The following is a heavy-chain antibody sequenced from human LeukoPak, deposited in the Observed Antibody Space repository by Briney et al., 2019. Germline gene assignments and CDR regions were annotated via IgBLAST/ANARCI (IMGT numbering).Heavy chain of an antibody. J-gene: IGHJ5*02. Sequence: GGSLRLSCAASGFTFSSYAMHWVRQAPGKGLEYVSAISSNGGSTYYANSVKGRFTISRDNSKHTVYLHMGSLRAEDMAVYYCARSASMTTVTTGWFDPWGQGTLVTVSS. CDR1: GFTFSSYA. V-gene: IGHV3-64*01. D-gene: IGHD4-17*01. CDR3: ARSASMTTVTTGWFDP. CDR2: ISSNGGST.